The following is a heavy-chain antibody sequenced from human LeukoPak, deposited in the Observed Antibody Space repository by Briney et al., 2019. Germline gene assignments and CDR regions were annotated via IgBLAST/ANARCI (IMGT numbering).Heavy chain of an antibody. CDR1: GYSFTSYW. V-gene: IGHV5-51*01. CDR3: ARQGSGYSPTYYYYMDV. CDR2: IYPGDSDT. Sequence: GESLKISCKGSGYSFTSYWIGWVRQMPGKGLEWMGIIYPGDSDTRYSPSFPGQVTISADKSISTAYLQWSSLKASDTAMYYCARQGSGYSPTYYYYMDVWGKGTTVTISS. D-gene: IGHD5-18*01. J-gene: IGHJ6*03.